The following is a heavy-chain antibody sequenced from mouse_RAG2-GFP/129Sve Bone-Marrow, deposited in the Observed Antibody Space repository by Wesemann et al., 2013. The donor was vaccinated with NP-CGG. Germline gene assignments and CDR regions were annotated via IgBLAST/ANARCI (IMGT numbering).Heavy chain of an antibody. D-gene: IGHD1-1*01. CDR3: ARYSNYAMDY. Sequence: EYVGYISYSGSTYYNPSLKSRISITRDTSKNQYYLQLNSVTTEDTATYYCARYSNYAMDYWGQGTSVTVSS. J-gene: IGHJ4*01. CDR2: ISYSGST. V-gene: IGHV3-8*01.